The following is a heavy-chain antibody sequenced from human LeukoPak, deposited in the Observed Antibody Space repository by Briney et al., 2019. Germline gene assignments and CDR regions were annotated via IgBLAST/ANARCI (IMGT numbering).Heavy chain of an antibody. CDR2: INHSGST. CDR3: ARGLILRSFWIYYYYGMDV. D-gene: IGHD3-9*01. J-gene: IGHJ6*02. CDR1: GGSFSGYY. Sequence: SETLSLTCAVYGGSFSGYYWSWIRQPPGKGLEWIGEINHSGSTNYNPSLKSRVTISVDTSKNQFSLKLSSVTAADTAVYYCARGLILRSFWIYYYYGMDVWGQGTTVTVSS. V-gene: IGHV4-34*01.